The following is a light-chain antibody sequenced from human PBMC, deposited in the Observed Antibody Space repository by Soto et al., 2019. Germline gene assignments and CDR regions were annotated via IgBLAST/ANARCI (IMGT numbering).Light chain of an antibody. CDR1: SSDVGGYNY. J-gene: IGLJ3*02. V-gene: IGLV2-8*01. CDR2: EVS. Sequence: QSALTQPPSASGSRGQSVTISCTGTSSDVGGYNYVSWYQQHPGKAPKLMIYEVSKRPSGVPDRFSGSKSGNTASLTVSGLQPEDAADYCCSSYAGSNNLGVFGGGTKLTVL. CDR3: SSYAGSNNLGV.